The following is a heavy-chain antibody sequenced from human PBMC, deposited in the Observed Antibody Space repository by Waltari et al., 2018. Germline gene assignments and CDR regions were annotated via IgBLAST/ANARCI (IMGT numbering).Heavy chain of an antibody. V-gene: IGHV4-39*01. J-gene: IGHJ4*02. D-gene: IGHD1-26*01. Sequence: QLQLQESGPGLVKPSETLSLTCTVSGGSISSSGYYYAWIRQPPGKGLEWIGTIYYSESTFDKPSLQSRVTISVDTSKNQFSLKLGSVTAADSAVYYCARQDPYRGFDYWGQGTLVTVSS. CDR1: GGSISSSGYY. CDR2: IYYSEST. CDR3: ARQDPYRGFDY.